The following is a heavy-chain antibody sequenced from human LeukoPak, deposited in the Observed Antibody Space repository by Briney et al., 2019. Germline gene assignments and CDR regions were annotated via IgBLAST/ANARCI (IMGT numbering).Heavy chain of an antibody. CDR3: VREAGYCAPVCVKTNWFDP. D-gene: IGHD2-15*01. CDR2: ISNGKT. Sequence: GGSLRLSCAASGFPFSSHAMSWVRQPPGKGLEWLAAISNGKTYYADSVRGRFAISRDDSTNTVYLHMNSLRDEDTALYHCVREAGYCAPVCVKTNWFDPWGQGTLVTVSS. CDR1: GFPFSSHA. V-gene: IGHV3-23*01. J-gene: IGHJ5*02.